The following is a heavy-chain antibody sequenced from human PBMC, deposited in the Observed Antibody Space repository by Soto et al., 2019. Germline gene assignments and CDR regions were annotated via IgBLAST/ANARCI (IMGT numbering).Heavy chain of an antibody. CDR3: VRGGGGGLFDP. V-gene: IGHV3-11*06. J-gene: IGHJ5*02. D-gene: IGHD2-15*01. CDR1: GFTFSDYY. CDR2: ISPGSRYP. Sequence: GGSLRLSCASSGFTFSDYYMSWIRQAPGKGLEWLSYISPGSRYPAYADSVKGRFTISRDNARRSLSLQMNSLTVDDTAIYYCVRGGGGGLFDPWGQGSMVTVSS.